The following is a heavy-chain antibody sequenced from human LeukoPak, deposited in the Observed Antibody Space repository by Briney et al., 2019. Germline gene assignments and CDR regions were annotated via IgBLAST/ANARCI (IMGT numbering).Heavy chain of an antibody. V-gene: IGHV3-21*01. J-gene: IGHJ4*02. CDR2: ISSSSSYI. D-gene: IGHD6-6*01. CDR3: ARRGWRSSYYFDY. Sequence: GGSLRLSCAASGFTFSSYSMNWVRQAPGKGLEWVSSISSSSSYIYYADSVKGRFTISRDNAKNSLYLQMNSLRAEDTAVYYCARRGWRSSYYFDYWGQGTLVTVSS. CDR1: GFTFSSYS.